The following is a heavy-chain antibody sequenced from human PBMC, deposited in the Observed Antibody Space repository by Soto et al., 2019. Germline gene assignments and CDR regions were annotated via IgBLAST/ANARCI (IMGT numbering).Heavy chain of an antibody. CDR3: AGLAVAGKAETNNFDY. V-gene: IGHV4-39*01. CDR2: IYYSGST. D-gene: IGHD6-19*01. J-gene: IGHJ4*02. CDR1: GCSISSSSYY. Sequence: SETLSLTCTFSGCSISSSSYYWGWIRQPPGKGLEWIGSIYYSGSTYYNPSLKSRVTISVDTSKNQFSLKLSSVTAADTAVYYCAGLAVAGKAETNNFDYWGQGTLVTVSS.